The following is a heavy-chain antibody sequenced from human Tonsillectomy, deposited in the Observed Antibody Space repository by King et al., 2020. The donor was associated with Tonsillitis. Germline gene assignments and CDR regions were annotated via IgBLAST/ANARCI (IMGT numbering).Heavy chain of an antibody. V-gene: IGHV3-7*01. CDR1: GFTFSSYW. J-gene: IGHJ5*02. Sequence: VQLVESGGGLVQPGGSLRLSCAASGFTFSSYWMSWVRQAPGKGLEWVANIKQDGSEKYYVDSVKGRFTISRDNAKNSLYLQMNSLRAEDTAVYYCARDAASSSGIAAAGIDGWFDPWGQGTLVTVSS. CDR3: ARDAASSSGIAAAGIDGWFDP. CDR2: IKQDGSEK. D-gene: IGHD6-13*01.